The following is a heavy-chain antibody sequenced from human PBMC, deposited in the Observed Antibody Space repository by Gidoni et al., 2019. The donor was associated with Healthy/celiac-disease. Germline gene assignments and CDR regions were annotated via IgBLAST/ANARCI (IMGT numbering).Heavy chain of an antibody. J-gene: IGHJ4*02. CDR2: IYYSGST. CDR1: GGSICSSSYH. Sequence: QLQLQESGPGLVQPSETLSLTCTVSGGSICSSSYHGGWFRQPPGKGLEWIGSIYYSGSTYYNPSLKSRVTISVDTSKNQFSLKLSSGTAADTAVYYCGRRDYGSGINKYDYWGQGTLVTVSS. D-gene: IGHD3-10*01. V-gene: IGHV4-39*01. CDR3: GRRDYGSGINKYDY.